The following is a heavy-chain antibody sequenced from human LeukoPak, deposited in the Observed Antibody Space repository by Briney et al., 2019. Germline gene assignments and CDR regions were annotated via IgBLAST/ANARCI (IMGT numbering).Heavy chain of an antibody. CDR1: GGSFSGYY. CDR2: INHSGST. V-gene: IGHV4-34*01. J-gene: IGHJ6*02. CDR3: ARSGWFGEFSPNYYGMDV. Sequence: SETLSLTCAVYGGSFSGYYWSWIRQPPGKGLEWIGEINHSGSTNHNPSLKSRVTISVDTSKNQFSLKLSSVTAADTAVYYCARSGWFGEFSPNYYGMDVWGQGTTVTVSS. D-gene: IGHD3-10*01.